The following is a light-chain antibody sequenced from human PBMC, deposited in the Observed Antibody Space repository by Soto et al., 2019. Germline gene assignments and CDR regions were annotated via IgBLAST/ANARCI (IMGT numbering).Light chain of an antibody. CDR1: QSVSSSY. Sequence: EIVLTQSPGTLSLSPGERATLSCRASQSVSSSYLAWYQQKPGQAPRLLIYGASSRATGIPDRFSGSGSGTDFTLTISRLEPEDFAVYYCQQYNNWPRTFGQGTRWISN. V-gene: IGKV3-20*01. CDR2: GAS. CDR3: QQYNNWPRT. J-gene: IGKJ1*01.